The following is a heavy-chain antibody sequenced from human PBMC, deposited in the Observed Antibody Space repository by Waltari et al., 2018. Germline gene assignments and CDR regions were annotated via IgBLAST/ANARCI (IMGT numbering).Heavy chain of an antibody. Sequence: QVQLVQSGAEVTKPGASMHVPCKTFVFTFHDYFFHWVRQAPGQGLEFMGWVNPNNGDSGSTPRFQGRVTLTTDTSSSTAYMELSDLRFDDTAIYYCARYFCSITSSCHTDVWGLGTLVTVSS. J-gene: IGHJ4*02. CDR3: ARYFCSITSSCHTDV. CDR2: VNPNNGDS. V-gene: IGHV1-2*02. D-gene: IGHD6-13*01. CDR1: VFTFHDYF.